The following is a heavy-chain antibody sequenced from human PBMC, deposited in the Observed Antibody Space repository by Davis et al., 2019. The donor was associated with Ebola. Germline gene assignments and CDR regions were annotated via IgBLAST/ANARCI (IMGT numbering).Heavy chain of an antibody. J-gene: IGHJ4*02. Sequence: PGGSLRLSCAASGFTFSSYAMSWVRQAPGKGLEWVSAISGSGGSTYYADSVKGRFTISRDNAKHTLYLQMNTLRVEDTAIYYCVPGTWIRGQGTLVTVSS. D-gene: IGHD5-18*01. CDR2: ISGSGGST. CDR3: VPGTWI. CDR1: GFTFSSYA. V-gene: IGHV3-23*01.